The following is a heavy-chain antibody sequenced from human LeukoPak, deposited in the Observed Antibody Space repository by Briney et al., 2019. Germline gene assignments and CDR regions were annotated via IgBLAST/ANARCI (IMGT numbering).Heavy chain of an antibody. J-gene: IGHJ4*02. V-gene: IGHV4-4*07. CDR2: IYTSGSA. CDR1: GGSISSYY. CDR3: AIGIEGYCSSTSCYRPVDY. D-gene: IGHD2-2*01. Sequence: SETLSLTCTVSGGSISSYYWSWIRQPAGKGLEWIGRIYTSGSANYNPSLKSRVTMSVDTSKNQFSLKLSSVTAADTAVYYCAIGIEGYCSSTSCYRPVDYWGQGTLVTVSS.